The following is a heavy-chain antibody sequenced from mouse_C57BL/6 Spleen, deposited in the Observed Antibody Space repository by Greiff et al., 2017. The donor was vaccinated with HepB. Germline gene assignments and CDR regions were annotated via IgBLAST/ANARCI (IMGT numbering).Heavy chain of an antibody. D-gene: IGHD2-5*01. Sequence: QVQLQQSGAELVMPGASVKLSCKASGYTFTSYWMHWVKQRPGQGLEWIGEIDPSDSYTNYNQKFKGKSTLTVDKSSSTAYMQLSSLTSEDSAVYYCARSGSNYGYAMDYWGQGTSVTVSS. CDR2: IDPSDSYT. J-gene: IGHJ4*01. V-gene: IGHV1-69*01. CDR1: GYTFTSYW. CDR3: ARSGSNYGYAMDY.